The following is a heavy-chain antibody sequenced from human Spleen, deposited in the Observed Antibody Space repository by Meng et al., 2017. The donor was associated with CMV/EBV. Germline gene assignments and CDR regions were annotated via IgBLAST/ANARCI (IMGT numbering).Heavy chain of an antibody. CDR1: GFTFSSYS. D-gene: IGHD3-22*01. Sequence: GGSPRLSCAASGFTFSSYSMNWVRQAPGKGLEWVSSISSSSSYIYYADSVKGRFTISRDNAKNTLYLQMTSLRAEDTAVYYCAIYDSSGYYPDAFDIWGQGTMVTVSS. CDR2: ISSSSSYI. CDR3: AIYDSSGYYPDAFDI. V-gene: IGHV3-21*04. J-gene: IGHJ3*02.